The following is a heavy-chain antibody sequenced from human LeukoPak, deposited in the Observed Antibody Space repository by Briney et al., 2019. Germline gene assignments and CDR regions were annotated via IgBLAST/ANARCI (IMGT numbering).Heavy chain of an antibody. J-gene: IGHJ4*02. CDR1: GFTFSSYW. CDR3: ARDGSRGSHGFDY. Sequence: TGGSLRLSCAASGFTFSSYWMGWVRQAPGKGLEWVANIKQDGSEKYYVDSVKGRFTISRDNAKNSLYLQKNSLRAEDTAVYYCARDGSRGSHGFDYWGQGTLVTVSS. D-gene: IGHD3-10*01. CDR2: IKQDGSEK. V-gene: IGHV3-7*01.